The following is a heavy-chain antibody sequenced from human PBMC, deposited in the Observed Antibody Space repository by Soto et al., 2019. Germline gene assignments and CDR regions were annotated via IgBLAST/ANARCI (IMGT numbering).Heavy chain of an antibody. CDR1: AFTFSRCN. D-gene: IGHD6-13*01. Sequence: PGGSLRLSCEGPAFTFSRCNMDWVRQAPGKGLEWLSYISVSTSTIYYVDSIKGRFTISRDNAKNSLYLQMNSLRAEDTAVYYCARVRIAAAGTWFDYWGQGTLVTVSS. CDR3: ARVRIAAAGTWFDY. J-gene: IGHJ5*01. CDR2: ISVSTSTI. V-gene: IGHV3-48*01.